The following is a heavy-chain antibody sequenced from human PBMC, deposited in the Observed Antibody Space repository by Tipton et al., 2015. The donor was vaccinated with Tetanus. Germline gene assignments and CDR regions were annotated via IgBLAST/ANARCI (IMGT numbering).Heavy chain of an antibody. CDR1: GFTFNGYG. CDR2: VWYDGSRQ. J-gene: IGHJ4*02. D-gene: IGHD3-3*01. CDR3: ARGRSLEWLGPVDS. Sequence: SLRLSCAASGFTFNGYGMHWVRQAPGKGLEWLALVWYDGSRQYYADSVKGRFTISRDNSKNTVDLQMNNLRDEDTAVYYCARGRSLEWLGPVDSWGPGTLVAVSS. V-gene: IGHV3-33*03.